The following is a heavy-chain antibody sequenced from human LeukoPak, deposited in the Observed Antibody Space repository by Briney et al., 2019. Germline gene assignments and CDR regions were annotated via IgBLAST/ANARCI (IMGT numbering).Heavy chain of an antibody. CDR1: GGSFSGYY. V-gene: IGHV4-34*01. J-gene: IGHJ5*02. Sequence: SETLSLTCAVYGGSFSGYYWSWIRQPPGKGLEWIGEINHSGSTNYNPSLKSRVTISVDTSKNQFSLKLSSVTAADTAVYYCARHSRGRAWFDPWGQGTLVTVSS. CDR3: ARHSRGRAWFDP. CDR2: INHSGST. D-gene: IGHD3-10*01.